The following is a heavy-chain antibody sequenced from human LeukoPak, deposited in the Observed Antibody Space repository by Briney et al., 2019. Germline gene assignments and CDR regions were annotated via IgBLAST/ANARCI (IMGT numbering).Heavy chain of an antibody. CDR1: GGSISSSSYY. V-gene: IGHV4-39*01. CDR2: IYYSGST. D-gene: IGHD6-13*01. Sequence: SETLSLTFTVSGGSISSSSYYWGWIRQPPGKGLEWIGSIYYSGSTYYNPSLKSRVTISVDTSKNQFSLKLSSVTAADTAVYYCAGQYSSSSDAFDIWGQGTMVTVSS. J-gene: IGHJ3*02. CDR3: AGQYSSSSDAFDI.